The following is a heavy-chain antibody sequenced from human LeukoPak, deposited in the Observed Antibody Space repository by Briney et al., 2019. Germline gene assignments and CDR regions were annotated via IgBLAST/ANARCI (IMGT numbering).Heavy chain of an antibody. V-gene: IGHV3-23*01. Sequence: GGSLRLSCAASGFTFSSYWMSWVRQAPGKGLEWVSAISGSGGSTYYADSVKGRFTISRDNSKNTLYLQMNSLRAEDTAVYYCARIPSYYYYYMDVWGKGTTVTISS. CDR2: ISGSGGST. CDR3: ARIPSYYYYYMDV. J-gene: IGHJ6*03. CDR1: GFTFSSYW.